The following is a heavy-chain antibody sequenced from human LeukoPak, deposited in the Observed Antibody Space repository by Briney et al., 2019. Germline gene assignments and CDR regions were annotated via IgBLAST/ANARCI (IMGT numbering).Heavy chain of an antibody. CDR2: ISSSGSYI. CDR3: AVGRTGTKNWSYFDY. CDR1: GFTFSSHS. D-gene: IGHD1-1*01. Sequence: GGSLRLSCAASGFTFSSHSMNWVRQAPGKGLEWVSSISSSGSYIYYADSVKGRFTISRDNAKNPLYLQMNSLRSEDTAVYYCAVGRTGTKNWSYFDYWGQGTLVTVSS. V-gene: IGHV3-21*01. J-gene: IGHJ4*02.